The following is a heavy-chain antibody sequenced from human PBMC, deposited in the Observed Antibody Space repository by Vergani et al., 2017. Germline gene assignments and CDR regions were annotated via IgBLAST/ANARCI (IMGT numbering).Heavy chain of an antibody. CDR2: IYYSGST. V-gene: IGHV4-39*07. Sequence: QLQLQESGPGLVKPSETLSLTCTVSGGSISSSSYYWGWIRQPPGKGLEWIGSIYYSGSTYYNPSLKSRVTISVDTSKNQFSLKLSSVTAADTAVYYCARDPAYCGGDCYIPGGXFDYWGQGTLVTVSS. CDR3: ARDPAYCGGDCYIPGGXFDY. D-gene: IGHD2-21*02. CDR1: GGSISSSSYY. J-gene: IGHJ4*02.